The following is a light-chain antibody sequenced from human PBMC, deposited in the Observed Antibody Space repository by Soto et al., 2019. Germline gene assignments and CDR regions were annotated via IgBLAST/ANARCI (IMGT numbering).Light chain of an antibody. Sequence: EIVLTQSPGTLSLSPGERATLSCRASQSVSCSYLAWYQQKPGQAPRLLIYGASSRATGISDRFSGSGSGTDFTLTITRLEPEDFAVYYCQQYGSPITFGQGTRLEIK. CDR1: QSVSCSY. V-gene: IGKV3-20*01. CDR3: QQYGSPIT. CDR2: GAS. J-gene: IGKJ5*01.